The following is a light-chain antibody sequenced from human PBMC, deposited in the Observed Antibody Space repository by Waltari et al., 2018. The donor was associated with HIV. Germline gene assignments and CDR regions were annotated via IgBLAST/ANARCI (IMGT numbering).Light chain of an antibody. Sequence: QSVLTQPPSASGTPGQNVTLPCSGNTSNLGTNIVNWYQQFPGAAPKLLIYSNNQRPSGVPARFSGSKSGTSASLAISGLQSEDEADYFCAAWDDTLNGLFGGGTKLTVL. CDR3: AAWDDTLNGL. V-gene: IGLV1-44*01. J-gene: IGLJ2*01. CDR1: TSNLGTNI. CDR2: SNN.